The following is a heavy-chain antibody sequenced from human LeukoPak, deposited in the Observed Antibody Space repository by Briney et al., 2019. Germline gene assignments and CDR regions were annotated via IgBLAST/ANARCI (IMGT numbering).Heavy chain of an antibody. J-gene: IGHJ4*02. CDR1: GGSIGTYY. D-gene: IGHD2-2*01. Sequence: SETLSLTCSVSGGSIGTYYWSWIRQPAGEGLEWIGRIYTGGSTNYNPSLKSRVTLSIETPKNQFSLELTSVIAADTAVYYCARAPTAYCLSTNCQPYFDYWGQGILVTVSS. CDR3: ARAPTAYCLSTNCQPYFDY. CDR2: IYTGGST. V-gene: IGHV4-4*07.